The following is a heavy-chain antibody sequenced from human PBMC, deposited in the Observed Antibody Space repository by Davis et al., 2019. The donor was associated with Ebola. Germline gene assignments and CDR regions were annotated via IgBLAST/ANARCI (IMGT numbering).Heavy chain of an antibody. Sequence: PGGSLRLSCAASGFTFSDYYMSWIRQAPGKGLEWVSYISSSGSTIYYADSVKGRFTISRDNAKNSLYLQMNSLRAEDTAVYYCARGQQLPNYYYYGMDVWGKGTTVTVSS. CDR1: GFTFSDYY. J-gene: IGHJ6*04. CDR3: ARGQQLPNYYYYGMDV. CDR2: ISSSGSTI. D-gene: IGHD6-13*01. V-gene: IGHV3-11*01.